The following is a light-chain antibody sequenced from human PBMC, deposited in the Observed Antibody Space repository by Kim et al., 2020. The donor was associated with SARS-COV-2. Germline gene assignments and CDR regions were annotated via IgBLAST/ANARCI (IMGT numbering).Light chain of an antibody. J-gene: IGLJ3*02. CDR3: QTWGTGIRV. CDR1: SGRSSDA. CDR2: LNSDGRH. Sequence: SLKLTCTLSSGRSSDASEWHKQRPEKGTRYLMKLNSDGRHGKGDGLPDRFAASSSGAERYLTISSLPSEDAADYYCQTWGTGIRVFGGGTQLTVL. V-gene: IGLV4-69*01.